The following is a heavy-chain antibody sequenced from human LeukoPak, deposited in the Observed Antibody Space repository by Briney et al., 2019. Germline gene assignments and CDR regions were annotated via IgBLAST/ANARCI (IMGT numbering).Heavy chain of an antibody. CDR1: GFTFSSYS. Sequence: PGGSLRLSCAASGFTFSSYSMNWVRQAPGKGLEWVSYISSSGSITYYADSVKGRFTLSRDNAKNSLYLQMNSLRAEDTAVYYCSTWNWSFDLWGRGTLVTVSS. D-gene: IGHD1-1*01. CDR3: STWNWSFDL. V-gene: IGHV3-48*04. J-gene: IGHJ2*01. CDR2: ISSSGSIT.